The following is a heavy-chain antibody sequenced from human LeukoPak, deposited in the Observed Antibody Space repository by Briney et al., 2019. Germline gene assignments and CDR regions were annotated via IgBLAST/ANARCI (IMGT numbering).Heavy chain of an antibody. CDR2: ISSKAYGGTT. D-gene: IGHD2-2*01. J-gene: IGHJ4*02. CDR3: TRVRSSTSCPSCYFDY. Sequence: GGSLRLSCTASGFTFGDYAMSWFRQAPGKGLEWVGFISSKAYGGTTEYAASVKGRFTISRDDSKNIAYLQMNSLKTKDTAVYYCTRVRSSTSCPSCYFDYWGQGTLVTVSS. V-gene: IGHV3-49*03. CDR1: GFTFGDYA.